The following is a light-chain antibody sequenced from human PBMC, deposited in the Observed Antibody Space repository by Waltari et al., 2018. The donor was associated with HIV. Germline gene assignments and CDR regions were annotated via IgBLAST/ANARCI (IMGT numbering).Light chain of an antibody. CDR3: QQYNNWWT. Sequence: EIVMTQSPATLSVSPGERATLSCRASQSVRSNLAWDQQKPGQAPRLLIYDASTRATGMPARFSGSGSGTEFSRTISSLQSEDCAVYYCQQYNNWWTFGQGTKVEIK. J-gene: IGKJ1*01. CDR1: QSVRSN. CDR2: DAS. V-gene: IGKV3-15*01.